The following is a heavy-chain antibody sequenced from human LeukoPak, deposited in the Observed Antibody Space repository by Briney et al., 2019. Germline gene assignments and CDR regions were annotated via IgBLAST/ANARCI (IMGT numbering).Heavy chain of an antibody. V-gene: IGHV4-4*02. CDR2: IYHSGST. CDR3: ARDLLEWPDAFDI. D-gene: IGHD3-3*01. J-gene: IGHJ3*02. CDR1: GGSISSSNW. Sequence: PSGTLSLTCAVSGGSISSSNWWSWVRQPPGKGLEWIGEIYHSGSTNYNPSLKSRVTISVDKSKNQLSLKLSSVTAADTAVYYCARDLLEWPDAFDIWGQGTMVTVSS.